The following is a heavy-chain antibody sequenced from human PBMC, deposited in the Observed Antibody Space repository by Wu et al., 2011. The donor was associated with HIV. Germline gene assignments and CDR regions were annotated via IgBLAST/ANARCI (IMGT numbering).Heavy chain of an antibody. CDR3: ARDFGGDGDS. D-gene: IGHD2-21*01. CDR2: IIPIFGTA. V-gene: IGHV1-69*14. Sequence: QVQLVQSGAEVRKPGVLGEGLLQGLRRLFSSYAISWVRQAPGQGLEWMGGIIPIFGTANYAQKFQGRVTITADKSTSTAYMELSSLRSEDTAMYYCARDFGGDGDSWGQGTLVTVSS. J-gene: IGHJ4*02. CDR1: RLFSSYA.